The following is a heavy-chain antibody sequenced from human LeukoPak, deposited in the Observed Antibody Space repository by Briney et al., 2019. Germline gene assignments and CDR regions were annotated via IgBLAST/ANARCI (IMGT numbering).Heavy chain of an antibody. V-gene: IGHV3-23*01. Sequence: GGSLRLSCAASGFTFSSYAMSWVRQAPEKGLEWVSAISGSGGSTYYADSVKGRFTISRDNSMNTLYLQMNSLRAEDTAVYYCAKTQSSSWYYYYGMDVWGQGTTVTVSS. CDR3: AKTQSSSWYYYYGMDV. CDR2: ISGSGGST. CDR1: GFTFSSYA. D-gene: IGHD6-13*01. J-gene: IGHJ6*02.